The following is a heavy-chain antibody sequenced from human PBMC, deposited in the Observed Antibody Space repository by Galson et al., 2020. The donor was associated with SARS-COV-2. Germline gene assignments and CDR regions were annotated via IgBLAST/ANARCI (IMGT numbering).Heavy chain of an antibody. CDR2: ISYDGSNK. D-gene: IGHD5-18*01. J-gene: IGHJ3*02. V-gene: IGHV3-30*18. CDR1: GFTFSSYG. CDR3: AKHFTYSFQPWGGAFDI. Sequence: TGGSLRLSCAASGFTFSSYGMHWVRQAPGKGLEWVAVISYDGSNKYYADSVKGRFTISRDNSKNTLYLQMNSLRAEDTAVYYCAKHFTYSFQPWGGAFDIWGQGTMVTVSS.